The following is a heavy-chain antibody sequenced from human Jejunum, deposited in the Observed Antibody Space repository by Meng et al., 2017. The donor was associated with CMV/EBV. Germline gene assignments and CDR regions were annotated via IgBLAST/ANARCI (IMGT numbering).Heavy chain of an antibody. CDR1: GGSIRNDQW. CDR3: TTLYGDSIS. Sequence: LQGWCPGLLKPSGTLSLPCDVSGGSIRNDQWWSWVRQAPGKGLEWIGEIYHSGRTNYNPSVKSRVSMSVDKSQNHFSLRLSSVTAADTAVYYCTTLYGDSISWGQGTLVTVSS. V-gene: IGHV4-4*02. J-gene: IGHJ4*02. D-gene: IGHD4-17*01. CDR2: IYHSGRT.